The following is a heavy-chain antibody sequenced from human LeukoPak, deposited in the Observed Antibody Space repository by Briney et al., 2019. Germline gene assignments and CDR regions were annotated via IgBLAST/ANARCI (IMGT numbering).Heavy chain of an antibody. Sequence: SGTLSLTCTVSGGSISSYYWSWLRQPPGKGLEYIGFLYYTGNTNYNPSLKSRVTISVDTSKNQFSLKLSSVTAADTAVYYCARDGDSSSSVMGYWGQGTLVTVSS. V-gene: IGHV4-59*01. CDR2: LYYTGNT. CDR3: ARDGDSSSSVMGY. CDR1: GGSISSYY. J-gene: IGHJ4*02. D-gene: IGHD6-6*01.